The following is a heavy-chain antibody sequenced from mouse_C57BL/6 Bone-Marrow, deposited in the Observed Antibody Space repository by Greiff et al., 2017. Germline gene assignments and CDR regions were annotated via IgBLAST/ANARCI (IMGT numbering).Heavy chain of an antibody. CDR1: GYNFKSYW. D-gene: IGHD4-1*01. Sequence: QVQLQQPGAELVKPGASVKMSCKASGYNFKSYWITWVKQRPGQGLEWIGDIYPNSGGTYYNEKFKGKAILTVDTSSNTAYMQLSSLTSEDSSVFSSARSGPLGRSFDYWGQGTTLTVSS. CDR3: ARSGPLGRSFDY. J-gene: IGHJ2*01. V-gene: IGHV1-55*01. CDR2: IYPNSGGT.